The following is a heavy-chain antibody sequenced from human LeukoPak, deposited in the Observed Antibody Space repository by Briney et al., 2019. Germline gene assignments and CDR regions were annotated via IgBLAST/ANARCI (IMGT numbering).Heavy chain of an antibody. Sequence: ASVKVSCKASGYTFSSYAMHWVRQAPGQRVEWMGWINAGNGNTKYSQKFQGRVTITRDTSASTAYMELSSLRFEDTAVYYCARDLKQFGGWFDYWGQGTLVTVSS. CDR1: GYTFSSYA. CDR2: INAGNGNT. J-gene: IGHJ4*02. CDR3: ARDLKQFGGWFDY. V-gene: IGHV1-3*01. D-gene: IGHD6-19*01.